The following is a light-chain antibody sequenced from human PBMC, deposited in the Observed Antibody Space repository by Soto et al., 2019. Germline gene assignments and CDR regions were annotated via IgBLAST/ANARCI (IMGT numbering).Light chain of an antibody. J-gene: IGKJ1*01. V-gene: IGKV3-11*01. CDR3: QQRSNWPPWT. Sequence: ELVLTQSPATLSLSPGERATLSCRASQSVSSYLAWYQQKPGQAPRLLIYDASNRATGIPARFSGSGSGTGFTLTISSLEPEDFAVYYCQQRSNWPPWTFGQGTKVEIK. CDR1: QSVSSY. CDR2: DAS.